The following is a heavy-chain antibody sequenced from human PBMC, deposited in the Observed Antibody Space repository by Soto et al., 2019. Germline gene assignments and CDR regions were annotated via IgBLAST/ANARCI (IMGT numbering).Heavy chain of an antibody. CDR3: AKGGKLHYYGMDV. D-gene: IGHD1-7*01. Sequence: GGSLRRSCAASGFTFSSYGMHWVRQAPGKGLEWVAVISYDGSNKYYADSVKGRFTISRDNSKNTLYLQMNSLRAEDTAVYYCAKGGKLHYYGMDVWGQGTTVTVSS. CDR2: ISYDGSNK. J-gene: IGHJ6*02. V-gene: IGHV3-30*18. CDR1: GFTFSSYG.